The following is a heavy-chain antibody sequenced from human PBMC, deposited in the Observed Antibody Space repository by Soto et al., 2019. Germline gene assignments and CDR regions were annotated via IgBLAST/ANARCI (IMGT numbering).Heavy chain of an antibody. CDR2: IKSKTDGGTT. J-gene: IGHJ6*02. Sequence: PGGSLRLSCAASGFPFSNAWMNWVRQAPGKGLEWVGRIKSKTDGGTTDYAAPVKGRFTISRDDSKDTLYLQMNSLKTEDPAVYYCTTVSPLYYDGSGREPRDYYYGRDVWGQGTTVTVSS. CDR1: GFPFSNAW. V-gene: IGHV3-15*07. CDR3: TTVSPLYYDGSGREPRDYYYGRDV. D-gene: IGHD3-22*01.